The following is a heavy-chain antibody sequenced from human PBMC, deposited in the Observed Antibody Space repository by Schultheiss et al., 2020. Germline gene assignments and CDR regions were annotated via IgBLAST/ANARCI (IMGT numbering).Heavy chain of an antibody. CDR2: INPSGGST. J-gene: IGHJ5*02. Sequence: ASVKVSCKASGGTFSSYAIRWVRQAPGQGLEWMGWINPSGGSTSYAQKFQGRVTMTRDTSTSTVYMELSSLRSEDTAVYYCARELTISSSSWSDPWGQGTLVTVSS. V-gene: IGHV1-46*01. CDR3: ARELTISSSSWSDP. D-gene: IGHD6-13*01. CDR1: GGTFSSYA.